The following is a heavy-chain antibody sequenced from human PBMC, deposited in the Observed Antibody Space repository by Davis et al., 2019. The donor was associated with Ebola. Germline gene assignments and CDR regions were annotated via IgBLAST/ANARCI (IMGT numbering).Heavy chain of an antibody. CDR1: GCSLSSYY. CDR2: IYYSGST. Sequence: SETLSLTCTVSGCSLSSYYWSWIRQPPGKGLEWIGYIYYSGSTNYNPSLKSRVTISVDTSKNQFSLKLNSVTAADTAVYYCASTMVQGVMDYYYYGMDVWGQGTTVTVSS. D-gene: IGHD3-10*01. CDR3: ASTMVQGVMDYYYYGMDV. V-gene: IGHV4-59*01. J-gene: IGHJ6*02.